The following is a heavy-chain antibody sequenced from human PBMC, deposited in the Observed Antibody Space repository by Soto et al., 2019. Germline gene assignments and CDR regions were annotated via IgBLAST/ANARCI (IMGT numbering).Heavy chain of an antibody. D-gene: IGHD5-12*01. CDR3: AKDSLPYSGYDYVPYYYYYGMDV. V-gene: IGHV3-30*18. Sequence: GGSLRLSCAASGFTFSSYGMHWVRQAPGKXLEWVAVISYDGSNKYYADSVKGRFTISRDNSKNTLYLQMNSLRAEDTAVYYCAKDSLPYSGYDYVPYYYYYGMDVWGQGTTVTVSS. J-gene: IGHJ6*02. CDR1: GFTFSSYG. CDR2: ISYDGSNK.